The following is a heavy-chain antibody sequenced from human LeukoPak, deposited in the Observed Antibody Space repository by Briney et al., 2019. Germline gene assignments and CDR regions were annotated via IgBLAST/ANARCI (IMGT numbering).Heavy chain of an antibody. V-gene: IGHV4-39*01. CDR1: GGSISSSSYY. Sequence: SETLSLTCTVSGGSISSSSYYWGWIRQPPGKGLEWIGSIYYSGRTYYNPSLKSRVTISVDTSKNQFSLKLTSVTAADTAVYYCARGSYSYGFDYWGQGTLATVSS. J-gene: IGHJ4*02. CDR3: ARGSYSYGFDY. D-gene: IGHD5-18*01. CDR2: IYYSGRT.